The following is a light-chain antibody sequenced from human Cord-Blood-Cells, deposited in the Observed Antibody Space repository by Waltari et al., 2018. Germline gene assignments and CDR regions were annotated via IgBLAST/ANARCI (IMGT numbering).Light chain of an antibody. J-gene: IGLJ2*01. CDR3: CSYAGSYTLV. CDR1: SSDVGGYNY. Sequence: QSALTQPRSVSGSPGQSVTISCTGTSSDVGGYNYVSWYQQHPGKAPNLVIYDVSKRPSGVSDRFSGSTAGNTASLTISGLQAEDEADYYCCSYAGSYTLVFGGGTKLTVL. CDR2: DVS. V-gene: IGLV2-11*01.